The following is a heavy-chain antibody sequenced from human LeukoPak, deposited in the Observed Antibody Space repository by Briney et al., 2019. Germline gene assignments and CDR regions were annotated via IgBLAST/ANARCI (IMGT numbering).Heavy chain of an antibody. CDR2: ISSSGSTI. Sequence: GGSLRLSCAASGFTFSSYEMNWVRQAPGKRLEWVSYISSSGSTIYYADSVKGRFTISRDNAKNSLYLQMNSLRAEDTAVYYCARYVLRYFDWLPYFDYWGQGTLVTVSS. J-gene: IGHJ4*02. CDR3: ARYVLRYFDWLPYFDY. CDR1: GFTFSSYE. D-gene: IGHD3-9*01. V-gene: IGHV3-48*03.